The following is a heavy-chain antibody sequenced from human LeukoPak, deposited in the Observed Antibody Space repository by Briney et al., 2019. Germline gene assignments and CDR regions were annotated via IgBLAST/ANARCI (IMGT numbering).Heavy chain of an antibody. CDR2: IYYSGST. CDR1: GGSISSYY. V-gene: IGHV4-59*01. D-gene: IGHD6-19*01. J-gene: IGHJ4*02. Sequence: SGTLSLTCSVSGGSISSYYWSWIRQPPGKGLEYIGYIYYSGSTHYNPSPKSRVTISVDTSKNQFSLNLSSVTAADTAVYYCAREGRTVAGLDYWGQGILVTVSS. CDR3: AREGRTVAGLDY.